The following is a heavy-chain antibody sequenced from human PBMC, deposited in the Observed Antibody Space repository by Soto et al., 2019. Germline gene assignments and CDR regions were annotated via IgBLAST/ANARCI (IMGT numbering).Heavy chain of an antibody. CDR2: ISYDGSNK. CDR1: GFTFSSYG. J-gene: IGHJ6*02. V-gene: IGHV3-30*18. Sequence: PGGSLRLSCAASGFTFSSYGMHWVRQAPGKGLEWVAVISYDGSNKYYADSVKGRFTISRDNSKNTLYLQMNSLRAEDTAVYYCAKDQRSGSYYYYGMDVWGQGATVTVSS. D-gene: IGHD1-26*01. CDR3: AKDQRSGSYYYYGMDV.